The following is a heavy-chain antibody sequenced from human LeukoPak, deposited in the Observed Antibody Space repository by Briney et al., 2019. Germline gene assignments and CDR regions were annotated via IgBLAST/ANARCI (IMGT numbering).Heavy chain of an antibody. D-gene: IGHD3-22*01. CDR3: AKDPPYYYDSSGYYDY. CDR2: IASDSTI. CDR1: GFILSTSE. Sequence: GGSLRLSCVASGFILSTSEMNWVRQAPGKGLEWVSFIASDSTIYYADSVRGRFTLSRDNAKNTLYLQMNSLRAEDTAVYYCAKDPPYYYDSSGYYDYWGQGTLVTVSS. V-gene: IGHV3-48*03. J-gene: IGHJ4*02.